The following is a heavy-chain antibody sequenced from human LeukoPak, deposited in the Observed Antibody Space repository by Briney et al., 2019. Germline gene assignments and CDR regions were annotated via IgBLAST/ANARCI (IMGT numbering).Heavy chain of an antibody. D-gene: IGHD3-10*01. V-gene: IGHV3-23*01. J-gene: IGHJ4*02. Sequence: GGSLRLSCAASGFTFSSYAMSWVRQAPGKGLQWVSGISGSGGSTYYADSVKGRFTISRGNSKNTLYLQMNSLRAEDTAVYYCAKHGFGVFEGYWGQGTLVTVSS. CDR3: AKHGFGVFEGY. CDR1: GFTFSSYA. CDR2: ISGSGGST.